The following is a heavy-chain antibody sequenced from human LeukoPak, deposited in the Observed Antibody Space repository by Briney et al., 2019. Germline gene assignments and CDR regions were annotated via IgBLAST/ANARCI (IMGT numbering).Heavy chain of an antibody. J-gene: IGHJ5*02. CDR3: ARAVVVVAATNWFDP. Sequence: SQTLSLTCTVSGGSISSGNYYWSWIRQPPGKGLEWIGYIYYSGSTYYNPSLKSRVTISVDTSKNQFSLKLISVTAADTAVYYCARAVVVVAATNWFDPWGQGTLVTVSS. CDR2: IYYSGST. CDR1: GGSISSGNYY. D-gene: IGHD2-15*01. V-gene: IGHV4-30-4*01.